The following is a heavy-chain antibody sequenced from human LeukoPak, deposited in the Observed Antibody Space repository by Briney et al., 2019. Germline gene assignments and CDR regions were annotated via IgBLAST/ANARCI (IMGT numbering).Heavy chain of an antibody. CDR2: INPNSGGT. J-gene: IGHJ3*02. D-gene: IGHD2-8*01. Sequence: GASVKVSCKASGYTFTGYYMHWVRQAPGQGLEWMGRINPNSGGTNYAQKFQGRVTMTRDTSISTAYMELSRLRSDGTAVYYCARAMAAPDAFDIWGQGTMVTVSS. V-gene: IGHV1-2*06. CDR3: ARAMAAPDAFDI. CDR1: GYTFTGYY.